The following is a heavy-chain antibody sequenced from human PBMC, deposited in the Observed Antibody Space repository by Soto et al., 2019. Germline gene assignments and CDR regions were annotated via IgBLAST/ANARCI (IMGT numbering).Heavy chain of an antibody. V-gene: IGHV3-30*18. CDR2: ISYDGSNK. D-gene: IGHD1-26*01. J-gene: IGHJ4*02. Sequence: QVQLVESGGGVVQPGRSLRLSCAASGFTFSSYGMHWVRQAPGKGLEWVAVISYDGSNKYYADSVKGRFTISRDNSKNTLYLQMNSLRAEDTAVYYCAKDAPIVGAIHFWGQGTLVTVSS. CDR3: AKDAPIVGAIHF. CDR1: GFTFSSYG.